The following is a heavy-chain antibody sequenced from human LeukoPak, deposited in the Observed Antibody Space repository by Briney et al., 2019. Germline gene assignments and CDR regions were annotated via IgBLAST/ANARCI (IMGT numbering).Heavy chain of an antibody. Sequence: GGSLRLSCAASGFTFSSYWMHWVRQAPGKGLVWVSHINSDGSSTSYADSVKGRFTISRDNAKNTLYLQMNSLRAEDTAVYYCAKDLGRYCSGGSCYPLDYWGQGTLVTVSS. V-gene: IGHV3-74*01. CDR2: INSDGSST. CDR3: AKDLGRYCSGGSCYPLDY. CDR1: GFTFSSYW. J-gene: IGHJ4*02. D-gene: IGHD2-15*01.